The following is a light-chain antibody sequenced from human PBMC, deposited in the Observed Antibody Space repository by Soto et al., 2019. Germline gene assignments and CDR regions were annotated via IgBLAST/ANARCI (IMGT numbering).Light chain of an antibody. V-gene: IGKV1-39*01. CDR2: TTT. J-gene: IGKJ1*01. Sequence: DIQMTQSPSSLSASVGDTITITCRASQSVRSYLNWYQQKPGKAPDLLIYTTTSLQSEVPSRFSGSGSETHFTLTITSLQPEDFATYFCQQTYSAPPWTFGQGTKVDIK. CDR3: QQTYSAPPWT. CDR1: QSVRSY.